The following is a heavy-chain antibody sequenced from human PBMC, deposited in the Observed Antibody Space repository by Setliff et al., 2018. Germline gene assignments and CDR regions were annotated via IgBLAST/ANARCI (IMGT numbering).Heavy chain of an antibody. CDR1: GGSISSGSDY. CDR3: ARAISGWYSAHYYYMDV. Sequence: PSETLSLTCSVSGGSISSGSDYWTWIRQPAGKGLEWIGHIYTSGSTNYNPSLKSRVSISGDTSKNRFSLKLTSATAADTAVYYCARAISGWYSAHYYYMDVWGKGTTVTVSS. J-gene: IGHJ6*03. CDR2: IYTSGST. D-gene: IGHD6-19*01. V-gene: IGHV4-61*09.